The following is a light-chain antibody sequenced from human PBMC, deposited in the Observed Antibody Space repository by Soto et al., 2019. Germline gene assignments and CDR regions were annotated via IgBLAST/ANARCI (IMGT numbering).Light chain of an antibody. V-gene: IGLV1-44*01. CDR3: AAWDDSLSGYV. CDR2: SNN. Sequence: QSVLAQSPSASGTPGQRVTISCSGGSSNIGSNTVNWYQQLPGTAPRLLIYSNNQWPSGVPDRFSGSKSGTSASLAISGLRSEDEADYYCAAWDDSLSGYVFGTGTKAPS. CDR1: SSNIGSNT. J-gene: IGLJ1*01.